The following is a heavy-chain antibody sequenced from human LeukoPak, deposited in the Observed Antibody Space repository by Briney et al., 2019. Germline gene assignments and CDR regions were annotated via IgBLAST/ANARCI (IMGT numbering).Heavy chain of an antibody. CDR3: ARGRENYYDSSGYGY. CDR2: ISAYNGNT. D-gene: IGHD3-22*01. J-gene: IGHJ4*02. V-gene: IGHV1-18*01. CDR1: GYTFTSYG. Sequence: GASVKVSCKASGYTFTSYGISWVRQAPGQGLEWMGWISAYNGNTNYAQNLQGRVTMTTDTSTSTAYMELRSLRSDDTAVYYCARGRENYYDSSGYGYWGQGTLVTVSS.